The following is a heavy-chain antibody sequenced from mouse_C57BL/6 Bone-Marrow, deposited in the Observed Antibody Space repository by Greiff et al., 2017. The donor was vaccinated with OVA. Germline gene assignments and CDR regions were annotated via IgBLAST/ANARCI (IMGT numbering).Heavy chain of an antibody. CDR3: ASPPPMDY. J-gene: IGHJ4*01. V-gene: IGHV2-2*01. Sequence: QVQLKQSGPGLVQPSQSLSITCPASGFSLTSYGVHWVRQSPGKGLEWLGVIWSGGSTDYNAAFISRLSISKDKSKSQVFFKMNRLKADDTAIYYCASPPPMDYWGQGTSVTVSS. CDR1: GFSLTSYG. CDR2: IWSGGST.